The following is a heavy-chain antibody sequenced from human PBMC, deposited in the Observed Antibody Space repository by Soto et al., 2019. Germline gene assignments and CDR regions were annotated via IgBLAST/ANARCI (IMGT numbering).Heavy chain of an antibody. V-gene: IGHV4-39*01. D-gene: IGHD3-3*01. CDR1: GGSISSSGYD. CDR2: IYYSGST. CDR3: AGFFGVVITYYYMDV. Sequence: SETLYITSTVCGGSISSSGYDGGWIRKPPGKGLEWIGSIYYSGSTYYNPSLKSRVTISVDTSKNQFSLKLSSVTAADTAVYYCAGFFGVVITYYYMDVWGKGTTVTVSS. J-gene: IGHJ6*03.